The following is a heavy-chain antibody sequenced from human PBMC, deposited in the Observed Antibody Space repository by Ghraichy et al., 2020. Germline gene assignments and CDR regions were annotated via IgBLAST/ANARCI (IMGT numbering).Heavy chain of an antibody. Sequence: GGSLRLSCAASGFTFNTFAMAWVRQAPGRGPEWVAGISGSGISKYYANSVRGRFAISRDDSKDTLYLQMNSLGIEDTAIYYCAKPRRGFFYFDFWGRGTLVTVSS. V-gene: IGHV3-23*01. CDR2: ISGSGISK. J-gene: IGHJ4*02. D-gene: IGHD3-22*01. CDR3: AKPRRGFFYFDF. CDR1: GFTFNTFA.